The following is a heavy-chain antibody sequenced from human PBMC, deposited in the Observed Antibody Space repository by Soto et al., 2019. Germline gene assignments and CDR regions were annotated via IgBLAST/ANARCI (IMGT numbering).Heavy chain of an antibody. CDR2: INAGNGNT. D-gene: IGHD4-17*01. J-gene: IGHJ3*02. CDR3: ARDILGDYGGTFDI. V-gene: IGHV1-3*01. Sequence: GGPVEVSRKGSWYTLPNHSIHWGRPAPGQRLEWMGWINAGNGNTKYSQKFQGRVTITRDTSASTAYMELSSLRSEDTAVYYCARDILGDYGGTFDIWGQGTMVTVSS. CDR1: WYTLPNHS.